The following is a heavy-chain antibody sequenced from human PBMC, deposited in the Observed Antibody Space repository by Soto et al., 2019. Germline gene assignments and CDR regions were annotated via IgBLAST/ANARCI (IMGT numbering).Heavy chain of an antibody. CDR3: ARQMEDSSSWYWFGP. CDR1: GGSISSSSYY. CDR2: IYYSGST. V-gene: IGHV4-39*01. D-gene: IGHD6-13*01. Sequence: SETLSLTCTVSGGSISSSSYYWGWIRQPPGKGLEWIGSIYYSGSTYYNPSLKSRVTISVDTSKNQFSLKLSSVTAADTAVYYCARQMEDSSSWYWFGPWGQGTLVTVSS. J-gene: IGHJ5*02.